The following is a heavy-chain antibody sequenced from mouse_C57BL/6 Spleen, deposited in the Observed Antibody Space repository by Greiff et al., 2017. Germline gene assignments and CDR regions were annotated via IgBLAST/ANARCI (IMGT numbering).Heavy chain of an antibody. CDR2: IYPGDGDT. Sequence: QVQLKESGPELVKPGASVKISCKASGYAFSSSWMNWVKQRPGKGLEWIGRIYPGDGDTNYNGKFKGKATLTADKSSSTAYMQLSSLTSEDSAVYFCARRGYYYGSIAMDYWGQGTSVTVSS. V-gene: IGHV1-82*01. CDR1: GYAFSSSW. CDR3: ARRGYYYGSIAMDY. J-gene: IGHJ4*01. D-gene: IGHD1-1*01.